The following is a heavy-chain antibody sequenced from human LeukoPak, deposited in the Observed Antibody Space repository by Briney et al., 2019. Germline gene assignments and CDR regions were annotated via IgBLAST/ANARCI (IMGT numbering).Heavy chain of an antibody. CDR2: IYSGGST. CDR3: ARVGSYYDMDV. J-gene: IGHJ6*02. Sequence: GGSLRLSCAASGFTVSSSYMSWVRQAPGKGLEWVSVIYSGGSTYYADSVKGRFTISRDNSKNTLYLEMNSLRAEDTAVYYCARVGSYYDMDVWGQGTTVTVSS. V-gene: IGHV3-53*01. D-gene: IGHD3-10*01. CDR1: GFTVSSSY.